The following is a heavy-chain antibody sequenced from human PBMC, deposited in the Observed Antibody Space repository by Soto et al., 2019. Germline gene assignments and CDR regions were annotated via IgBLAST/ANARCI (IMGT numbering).Heavy chain of an antibody. Sequence: GASVKVSCKASGYTFTNYVISWVRQAPGQGLEWMGWINVYNGNTKYAQKVQGRVTMTTDTSTSTAYMELRSLRSDDTAVYYCARGVGSGSYYNQYNWFDPWGQGTLVSVSS. D-gene: IGHD3-10*01. V-gene: IGHV1-18*01. CDR3: ARGVGSGSYYNQYNWFDP. CDR2: INVYNGNT. J-gene: IGHJ5*02. CDR1: GYTFTNYV.